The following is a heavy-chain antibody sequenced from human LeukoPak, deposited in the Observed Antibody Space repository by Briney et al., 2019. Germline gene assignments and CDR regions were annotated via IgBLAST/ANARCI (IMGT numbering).Heavy chain of an antibody. J-gene: IGHJ3*02. Sequence: GESLKISCKGSGYSFSSYWIGWVRQMPGKGLEWMGIIYPGDSDTRYSPSFQGRVTISADKSISTAYLQWSSLKASDTAMYYCARYGSGSFDAFDIWGQGTMVTVSS. CDR1: GYSFSSYW. V-gene: IGHV5-51*01. D-gene: IGHD3-10*01. CDR2: IYPGDSDT. CDR3: ARYGSGSFDAFDI.